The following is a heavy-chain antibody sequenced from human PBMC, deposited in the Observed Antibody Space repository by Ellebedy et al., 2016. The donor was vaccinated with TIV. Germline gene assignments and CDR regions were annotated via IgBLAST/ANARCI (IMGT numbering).Heavy chain of an antibody. CDR2: IYTSGST. CDR1: GGSISSYY. J-gene: IGHJ5*02. Sequence: MPGGSLRLSCTVSGGSISSYYWSWIRQPAGKGLEWIGRIYTSGSTNYNPSLKSRVTMSVDTSKNQFSLKLSSVTAADTAVYYCARTMVAANNWFDPWGQGTLVTVSS. V-gene: IGHV4-4*07. CDR3: ARTMVAANNWFDP. D-gene: IGHD2-15*01.